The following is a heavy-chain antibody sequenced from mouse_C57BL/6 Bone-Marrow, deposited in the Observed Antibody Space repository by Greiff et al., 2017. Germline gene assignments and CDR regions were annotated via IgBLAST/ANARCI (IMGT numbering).Heavy chain of an antibody. CDR3: ARRGDGYYGGFAY. Sequence: QVQLQQPGAELVKPGASVKLSCKASGYTFTSYWMHWVKQRPGQGLEWIGMIHPTSGSTNYNEKFKSKATLTVDKSSSTAYMQLSSLTSEDSAVYYCARRGDGYYGGFAYWGQGTLVTVSA. J-gene: IGHJ3*01. V-gene: IGHV1-64*01. CDR2: IHPTSGST. D-gene: IGHD2-3*01. CDR1: GYTFTSYW.